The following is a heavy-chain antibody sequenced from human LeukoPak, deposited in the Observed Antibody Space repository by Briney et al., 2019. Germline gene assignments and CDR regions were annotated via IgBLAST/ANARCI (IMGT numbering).Heavy chain of an antibody. D-gene: IGHD3-22*01. Sequence: GGSLRLSCAASGFTFSSYWMHWVRQAPGKGLVWVSRINSDGRSTSYADSVRGRFTTSRDNAKNTLYLQMNSLRAEDTAVYYCARVRYSYDSSGIDYWGQGTLVTVSS. V-gene: IGHV3-74*01. CDR2: INSDGRST. CDR1: GFTFSSYW. J-gene: IGHJ4*02. CDR3: ARVRYSYDSSGIDY.